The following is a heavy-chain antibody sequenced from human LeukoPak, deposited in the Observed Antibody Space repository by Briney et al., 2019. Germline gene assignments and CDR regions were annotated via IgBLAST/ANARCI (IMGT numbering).Heavy chain of an antibody. CDR3: ARVPAAGSGSNWFDP. J-gene: IGHJ5*02. V-gene: IGHV4-39*07. D-gene: IGHD6-13*01. Sequence: SETLSLTCTVSGGSISSSSYYWGWIRQPPGKGLEWIGSIYYSGSTYYNPSLKSRVTISVDTSKNQFSLKLSSVTAADTAVYYCARVPAAGSGSNWFDPWGQGTLVTVSS. CDR2: IYYSGST. CDR1: GGSISSSSYY.